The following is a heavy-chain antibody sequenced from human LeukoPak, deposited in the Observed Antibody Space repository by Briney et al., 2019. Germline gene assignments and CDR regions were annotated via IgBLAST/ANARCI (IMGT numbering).Heavy chain of an antibody. J-gene: IGHJ3*02. V-gene: IGHV1-2*02. CDR3: AREAIAAAVHAFDI. D-gene: IGHD6-13*01. Sequence: GASVKVSCKASGYTFTGYYMHWVQQAPGQGLEWMGWINPNSGGTNYAQKFQGRVTMTRDTSISTAYMELSRLRSDDTAVCYCAREAIAAAVHAFDIWGQGTMVTVSS. CDR1: GYTFTGYY. CDR2: INPNSGGT.